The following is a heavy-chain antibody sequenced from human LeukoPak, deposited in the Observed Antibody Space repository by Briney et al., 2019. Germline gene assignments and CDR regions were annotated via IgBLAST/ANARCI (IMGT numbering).Heavy chain of an antibody. Sequence: SETLSLTCTVSGDSISGSNYHWGWIRQPPGKGLEWLGTVHHTGRAFYNPSLRGRTTVSVVTSKNEFSLKLTSVTAADTGVYYCAREPDAWGQGILVIVSS. J-gene: IGHJ5*02. CDR1: GDSISGSNYH. CDR2: VHHTGRA. CDR3: AREPDA. V-gene: IGHV4-39*07.